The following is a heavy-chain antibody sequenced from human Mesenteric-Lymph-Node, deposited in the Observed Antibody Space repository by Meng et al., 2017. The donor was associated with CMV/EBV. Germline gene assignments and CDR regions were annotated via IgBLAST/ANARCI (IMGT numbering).Heavy chain of an antibody. CDR2: INPQNGGT. CDR1: GYIFTDYY. V-gene: IGHV1-2*02. Sequence: ASVKVSCKPSGYIFTDYYIHWVRQAPGQGLEWMGWINPQNGGTSYSRKFQGRVTMTSDTSISTAYMELSGLRSDDTAVYFCARESGSETDYYYYYALDVWGHGTTVTVSS. CDR3: ARESGSETDYYYYYALDV. J-gene: IGHJ6*02. D-gene: IGHD1-26*01.